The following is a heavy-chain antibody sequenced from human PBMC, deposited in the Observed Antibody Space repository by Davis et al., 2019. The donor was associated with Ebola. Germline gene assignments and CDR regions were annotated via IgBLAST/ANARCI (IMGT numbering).Heavy chain of an antibody. Sequence: SVKVSCKASGGTFSSYAISWVRQAPGQGLEWMGGIIPIFGTANYAQKFQGRVTITADKSTSTAYMELRSLRSDDTAVYYCARESTTVTTGWFDPWGQGTLVTVSS. CDR3: ARESTTVTTGWFDP. CDR1: GGTFSSYA. CDR2: IIPIFGTA. D-gene: IGHD4-17*01. V-gene: IGHV1-69*06. J-gene: IGHJ5*02.